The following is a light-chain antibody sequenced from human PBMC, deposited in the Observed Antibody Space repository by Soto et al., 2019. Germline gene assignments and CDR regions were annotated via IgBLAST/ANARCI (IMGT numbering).Light chain of an antibody. J-gene: IGLJ3*02. CDR2: GNS. CDR3: QSYDSSLRGWV. Sequence: QPVLTQPPSVSGAPGQRVTISCTGSSSNIGAGYDVHWYQQLPGTAPKLLIYGNSNRPSGVPDRFSGSKSGTSASRAITGVQAEDESDYYCQSYDSSLRGWVFGRGTKLTVL. CDR1: SSNIGAGYD. V-gene: IGLV1-40*01.